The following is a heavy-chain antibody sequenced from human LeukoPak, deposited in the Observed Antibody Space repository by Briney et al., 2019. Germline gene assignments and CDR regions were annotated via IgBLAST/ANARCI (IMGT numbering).Heavy chain of an antibody. D-gene: IGHD2-15*01. CDR1: GFTFSSYG. V-gene: IGHV3-33*01. CDR2: IWYDGSNK. CDR3: ARDLRWSHFWYFDL. Sequence: GSVTYYRAASGFTFSSYGRHWVRQAPGKGLEWVAVIWYDGSNKYYADSVKGRFTISRDNSKNTLYLQMNSLRAEDTAVYYCARDLRWSHFWYFDLWGGGNLVTVSS. J-gene: IGHJ2*01.